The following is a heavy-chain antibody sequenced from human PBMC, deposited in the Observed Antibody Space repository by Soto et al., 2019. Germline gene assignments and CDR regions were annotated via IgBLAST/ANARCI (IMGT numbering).Heavy chain of an antibody. CDR3: ARSLRYCSSTSSYVDY. J-gene: IGHJ4*02. D-gene: IGHD2-2*01. Sequence: ASVKVSCKASGYTFTSYYMHWVRQAPGQGLEWMGIINPSGGSTSYAQKFQGRVTMTRDTSTSTVYMELSSLRSEDTAVYYCARSLRYCSSTSSYVDYWGQGTLVTVSS. CDR1: GYTFTSYY. CDR2: INPSGGST. V-gene: IGHV1-46*03.